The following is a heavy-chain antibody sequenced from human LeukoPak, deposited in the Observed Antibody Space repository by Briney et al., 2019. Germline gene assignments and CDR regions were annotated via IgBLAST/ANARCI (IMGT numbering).Heavy chain of an antibody. V-gene: IGHV3-48*03. D-gene: IGHD2-15*01. Sequence: PPGGSLRLSCAASGFTFSSYEMNWVRQAPGKGLEWVSYISSSGSTIYYADSVKGRFTISRDNAKNSLYLQMNRLRAEDTAVYYCARGYCSGGSCYSIDYWGQGTLVTVSS. J-gene: IGHJ4*02. CDR1: GFTFSSYE. CDR2: ISSSGSTI. CDR3: ARGYCSGGSCYSIDY.